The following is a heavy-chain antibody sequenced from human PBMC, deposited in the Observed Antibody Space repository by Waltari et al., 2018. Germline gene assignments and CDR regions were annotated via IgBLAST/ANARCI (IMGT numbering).Heavy chain of an antibody. J-gene: IGHJ5*02. D-gene: IGHD3-16*01. CDR1: GYSISLGYS. V-gene: IGHV4-38-2*01. CDR2: IYHSGST. CDR3: ARGGGRTTTQPYNWFDP. Sequence: QVQLQESGPGLVKPSETLSLTCAISGYSISLGYSWGWFRQPPVKGLEWIGRIYHSGSTYYNPSLKSRVTISVDTSRNQFSLNLSSVTAADTAMYYCARGGGRTTTQPYNWFDPWGQGTLVTVSS.